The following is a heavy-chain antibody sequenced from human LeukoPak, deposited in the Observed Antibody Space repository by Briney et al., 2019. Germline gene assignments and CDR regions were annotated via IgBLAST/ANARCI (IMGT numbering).Heavy chain of an antibody. J-gene: IGHJ4*02. D-gene: IGHD3-3*01. CDR1: RFSFSYYW. CDR2: INSDGSST. CDR3: ARGPTTYYDFWSGYYAY. V-gene: IGHV3-74*01. Sequence: PGGSLRLSCAASRFSFSYYWMHWIRQVPGKGLVSVSRINSDGSSTSYADYVKGRFTISRDNAKNTLYLQMNSLRAEDTAVYYCARGPTTYYDFWSGYYAYWGQGTLVTVSS.